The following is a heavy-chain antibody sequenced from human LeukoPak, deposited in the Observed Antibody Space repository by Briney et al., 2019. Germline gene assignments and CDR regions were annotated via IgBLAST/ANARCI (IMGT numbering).Heavy chain of an antibody. CDR3: ARVFVVTPDDFVLGSPNWFDP. D-gene: IGHD4-23*01. J-gene: IGHJ5*02. CDR1: GDPMSSYY. CDR2: IYYSGST. V-gene: IGHV4-59*01. Sequence: SETLSLTCNVSGDPMSSYYWSWIRQPPGKGLEWIGYIYYSGSTNYNPSLKSRVTISVDTSKNQFSLKLSSVTAADTAVYYCARVFVVTPDDFVLGSPNWFDPWGQGTLVTVSS.